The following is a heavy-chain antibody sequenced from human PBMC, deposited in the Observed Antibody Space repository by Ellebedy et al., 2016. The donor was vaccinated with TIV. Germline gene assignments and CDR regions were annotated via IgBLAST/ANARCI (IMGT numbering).Heavy chain of an antibody. D-gene: IGHD4-23*01. V-gene: IGHV4-39*07. J-gene: IGHJ3*02. CDR2: VLSDGIT. Sequence: MPSETLSLTCNVSGGSITSDTYYWGWIRQPPGKGLEWIGSVLSDGITHYNPSLRSRLGISVDTSKNQFSLWLRSVTAADTAVYYGARLNYRGNWRDAFDIWGQGTMVTVSS. CDR1: GGSITSDTYY. CDR3: ARLNYRGNWRDAFDI.